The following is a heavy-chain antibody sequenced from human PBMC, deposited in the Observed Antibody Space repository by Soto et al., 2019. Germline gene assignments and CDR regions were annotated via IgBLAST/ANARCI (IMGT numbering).Heavy chain of an antibody. CDR2: SRNKANSYTT. CDR3: ARGXYCSSTSCYSDYYGLDV. J-gene: IGHJ6*02. V-gene: IGHV3-72*01. D-gene: IGHD2-2*01. CDR1: GFTFSYHY. Sequence: GASLRLSCAASGFTFSYHYMDWVRQAPGKGLEWVGRSRNKANSYTTEYAASVKGRFTISRDDSKNSLYLQMNSLKTEDTAIYYCARGXYCSSTSCYSDYYGLDVWGQGTTVTVSS.